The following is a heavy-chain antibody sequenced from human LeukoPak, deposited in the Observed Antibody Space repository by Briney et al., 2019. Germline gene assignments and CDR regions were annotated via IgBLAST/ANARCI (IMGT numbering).Heavy chain of an antibody. Sequence: GGSLRLSCAASGFTFSSYGMHWVRQAPGKGLEWVAFIRYDGSNKYYADSVKGRFTISRDNSKNTLYLQMNSLRAEDTAVYYCAKDLEGYGDPSVTDYWGQGTLVTVSS. V-gene: IGHV3-30*02. J-gene: IGHJ4*02. CDR3: AKDLEGYGDPSVTDY. CDR2: IRYDGSNK. CDR1: GFTFSSYG. D-gene: IGHD4-17*01.